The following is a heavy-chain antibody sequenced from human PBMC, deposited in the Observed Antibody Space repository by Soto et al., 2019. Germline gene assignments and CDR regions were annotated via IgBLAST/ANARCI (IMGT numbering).Heavy chain of an antibody. V-gene: IGHV3-23*01. CDR3: AKVGSGSYSAHS. D-gene: IGHD3-10*01. CDR2: ISFSGVNR. Sequence: EVQLLESGGGLVQPGGSLRLSCAASGFTFSSYAMNWVRQAPVKGLEWVSTISFSGVNRHYADSVKGRFTISRDNSKNTLYLQMNSLRAEDTAIYYCAKVGSGSYSAHSWGQGTLVTVSS. CDR1: GFTFSSYA. J-gene: IGHJ4*02.